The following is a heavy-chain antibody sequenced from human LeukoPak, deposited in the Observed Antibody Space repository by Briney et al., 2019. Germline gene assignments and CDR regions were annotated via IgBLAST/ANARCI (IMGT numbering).Heavy chain of an antibody. D-gene: IGHD1-1*01. V-gene: IGHV3-74*01. Sequence: PGGSLRLSCAASEFTSSSYWMHWVRQAPGKGLVWVSRINTDGTGTSYADSVKGRFTISRDNAKNTLYLQMNSLRDEDTAVYYCVRGLERRGYWGQGTLVTVSS. CDR2: INTDGTGT. J-gene: IGHJ4*02. CDR3: VRGLERRGY. CDR1: EFTSSSYW.